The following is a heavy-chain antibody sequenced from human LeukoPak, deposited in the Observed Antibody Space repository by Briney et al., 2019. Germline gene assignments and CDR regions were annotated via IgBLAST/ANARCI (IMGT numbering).Heavy chain of an antibody. D-gene: IGHD2-15*01. CDR1: GFTVSSNY. V-gene: IGHV3-53*01. CDR3: ARVKVVVAAYYFDY. J-gene: IGHJ4*02. CDR2: IYSGGST. Sequence: GGSLRLSCAASGFTVSSNYMSRVRQAPGKGLEWVSVIYSGGSTYYADSVKGRLTISRDNSKNTLYLQMNSLRAEDTAVYYCARVKVVVAAYYFDYWGQGTLVTVSS.